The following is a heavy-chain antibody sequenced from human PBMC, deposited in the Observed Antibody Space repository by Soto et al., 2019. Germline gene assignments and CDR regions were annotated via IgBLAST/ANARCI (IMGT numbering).Heavy chain of an antibody. CDR1: GGSISSSSYY. D-gene: IGHD2-2*01. CDR2: IYYSGST. CDR3: ARQGQGYCSSTSCYLTGGNWFDP. V-gene: IGHV4-39*01. J-gene: IGHJ5*02. Sequence: SETLSLTCTVSGGSISSSSYYWGWIRQPPGKGLEWIGSIYYSGSTYYNPSLKSRVTISVDTSKNQFSLKLSSVTAADTAVYYCARQGQGYCSSTSCYLTGGNWFDPWGQGTLVTVSS.